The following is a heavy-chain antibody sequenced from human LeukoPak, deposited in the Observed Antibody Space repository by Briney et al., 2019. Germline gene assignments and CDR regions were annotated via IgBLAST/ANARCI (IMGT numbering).Heavy chain of an antibody. V-gene: IGHV3-43*02. CDR1: GFTFDDYA. Sequence: GGSLRLSCAASGFTFDDYAMHWVRQAPGMGLEWVSLISGDSDYTYYADSVKGRFTISRDNSKNSLCLQMNTLRTEDNALYYCAKGHGSRTGDFEYWGQGTLVTVSS. CDR2: ISGDSDYT. D-gene: IGHD3-10*01. J-gene: IGHJ4*02. CDR3: AKGHGSRTGDFEY.